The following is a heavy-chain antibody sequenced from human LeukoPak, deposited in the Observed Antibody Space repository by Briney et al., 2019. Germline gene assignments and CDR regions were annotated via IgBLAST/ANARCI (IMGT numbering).Heavy chain of an antibody. J-gene: IGHJ5*02. CDR3: ARGVSYGSGSYYLSPWFDP. D-gene: IGHD3-10*01. Sequence: SETLSLTCTVSGGSIRCSYYYWGWIRQPPGKGLEWIGSIYDSGSTYYNPPLKSRVTISVDRSKNQFSLKLSSVTAADTAVYYCARGVSYGSGSYYLSPWFDPWGQGTLVTVSS. CDR1: GGSIRCSYYY. V-gene: IGHV4-39*07. CDR2: IYDSGST.